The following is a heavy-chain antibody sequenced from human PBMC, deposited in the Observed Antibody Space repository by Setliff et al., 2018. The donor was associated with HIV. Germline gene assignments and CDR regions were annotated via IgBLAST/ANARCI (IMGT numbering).Heavy chain of an antibody. CDR3: ARGLIAATGTWFDP. J-gene: IGHJ5*02. V-gene: IGHV4-38-2*02. CDR1: GYSITNGNY. Sequence: SETLSLTCLVFGYSITNGNYWAWIRQSPGKGLEWIGSIYSTGHTYYNPSHKSRLTMSVDTAKNRFSLKLISVTAADTAVYYCARGLIAATGTWFDPWGQG. CDR2: IYSTGHT. D-gene: IGHD6-13*01.